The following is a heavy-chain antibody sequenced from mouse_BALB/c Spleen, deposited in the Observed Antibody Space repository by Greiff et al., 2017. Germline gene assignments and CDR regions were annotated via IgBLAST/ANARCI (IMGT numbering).Heavy chain of an antibody. CDR1: GYSFTSCYI. CDR2: IHYSGST. D-gene: IGHD3-3*01. V-gene: IGHV3-1*02. CDR3: RRREDGAWFAY. J-gene: IGHJ3*01. Sequence: EVQRVESGPDLVKPSQSLSLTCTVTGYSFTSCYIWYWIRQSPGNLLELMGYIHYSGSTNYNTSLKSRISITRDTSKNQFFLQLNSMTTEDTATYYARRREDGAWFAYWGQGTLVTVSA.